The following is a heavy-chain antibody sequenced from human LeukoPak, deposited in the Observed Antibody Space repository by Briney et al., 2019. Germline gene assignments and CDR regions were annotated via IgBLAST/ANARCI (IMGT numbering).Heavy chain of an antibody. CDR3: ARDGSGFEAWSWGPKRKYYYYMDV. J-gene: IGHJ6*02. CDR2: ISVDGSYK. CDR1: GFTLSNYR. V-gene: IGHV3-30*04. Sequence: GRSLRLSCTASGFTLSNYRLHWVRQAPGKGLEWVASISVDGSYKVYADSENGRFTISRDNSKNTLYLQMTSPRPDDTAVYFCARDGSGFEAWSWGPKRKYYYYMDVWGQGTTVTVSS. D-gene: IGHD5-12*01.